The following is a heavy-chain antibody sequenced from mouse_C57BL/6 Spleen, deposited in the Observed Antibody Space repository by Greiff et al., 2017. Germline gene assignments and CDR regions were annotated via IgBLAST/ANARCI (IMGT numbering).Heavy chain of an antibody. D-gene: IGHD1-1*01. V-gene: IGHV1-53*01. J-gene: IGHJ1*03. Sequence: QVQLKQPGTELVKPGASVKLSCKASGYTFTSYWMHWVKQRPGQGLEWIGNINPSNGGTNYDEKFKSKATLTVDKSSSTAYMQLSSLTSEDSAVYYCAREATTDWYFDVWGTGTTVTVSS. CDR3: AREATTDWYFDV. CDR2: INPSNGGT. CDR1: GYTFTSYW.